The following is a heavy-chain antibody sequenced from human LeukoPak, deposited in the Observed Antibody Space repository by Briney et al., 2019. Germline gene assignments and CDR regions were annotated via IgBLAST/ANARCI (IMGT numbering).Heavy chain of an antibody. CDR2: IWYDGSNR. Sequence: PGGSLRLSCAASGFSFKTYGMHWVGQTPGKGLEGVALIWYDGSNRFYADSVKGRFTISRDNSKSTLYLQMSSLRAEDTAVYFCASGLIGGSFDYWGQGTLVTVFS. CDR1: GFSFKTYG. CDR3: ASGLIGGSFDY. D-gene: IGHD3-10*01. V-gene: IGHV3-33*03. J-gene: IGHJ4*02.